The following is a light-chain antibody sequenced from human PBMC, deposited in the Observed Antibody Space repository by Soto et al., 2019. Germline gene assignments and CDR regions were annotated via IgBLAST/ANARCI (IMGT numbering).Light chain of an antibody. J-gene: IGLJ3*02. CDR1: SSNIGSNF. CDR3: VAWDGRLSGWV. V-gene: IGLV1-47*01. CDR2: RNN. Sequence: QSVLTQPPSASGTPGQRVTISCSGSSSNIGSNFVYWYQHLPGTAPKLLIYRNNQRPSGVPDRFSGSKSGTSASLAISGLRSEDEADYYCVAWDGRLSGWVFGGGTQLTVL.